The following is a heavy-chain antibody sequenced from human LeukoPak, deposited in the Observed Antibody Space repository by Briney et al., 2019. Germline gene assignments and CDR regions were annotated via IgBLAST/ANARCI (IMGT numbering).Heavy chain of an antibody. D-gene: IGHD3-9*01. J-gene: IGHJ4*02. CDR1: GFTFSSYE. CDR2: ISSSGSTI. V-gene: IGHV3-48*03. CDR3: ARVNQRVLRYFDWFQGRYFDY. Sequence: PGGSLRLSCAASGFTFSSYEMNSVRQAPGKGLEWVSYISSSGSTIYYADSVKGRFTISRDNAKNSLYLQMKSLRAEDTAVYYCARVNQRVLRYFDWFQGRYFDYWGQGTLVTVSS.